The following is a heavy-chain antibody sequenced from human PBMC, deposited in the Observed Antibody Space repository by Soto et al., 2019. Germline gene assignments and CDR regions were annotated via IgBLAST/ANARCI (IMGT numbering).Heavy chain of an antibody. CDR3: ARSSDGYNYAQYYYYYYGMDV. Sequence: QVKLVESGGGVVQPGRSLRLSCAASGFTFSSYGMHWVRQAPGKGLEWVAVIWYDGSNKYYADSVKGRFTISRDNSKNTLYLQMNSLRAEDTAVYYCARSSDGYNYAQYYYYYYGMDVWGQGTTVTVSS. CDR2: IWYDGSNK. V-gene: IGHV3-33*01. D-gene: IGHD5-12*01. J-gene: IGHJ6*02. CDR1: GFTFSSYG.